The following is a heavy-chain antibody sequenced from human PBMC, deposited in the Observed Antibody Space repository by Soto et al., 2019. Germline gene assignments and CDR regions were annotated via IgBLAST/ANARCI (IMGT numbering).Heavy chain of an antibody. CDR3: ARGGAYCTNGVCYTFGYNCFDP. D-gene: IGHD2-8*01. V-gene: IGHV1-8*01. Sequence: GASVKVSCKASGYTFTSYDMNWVRQATGQGLEWMGWMNPNSGNTGYAQKFQGRVTMTRNTSISTAYMELSSLRSEDTAVYYCARGGAYCTNGVCYTFGYNCFDPWGQGTLVTVSS. CDR2: MNPNSGNT. J-gene: IGHJ5*02. CDR1: GYTFTSYD.